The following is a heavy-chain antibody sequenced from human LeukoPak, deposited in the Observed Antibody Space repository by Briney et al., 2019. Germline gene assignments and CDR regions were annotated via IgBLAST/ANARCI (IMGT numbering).Heavy chain of an antibody. V-gene: IGHV3-15*01. Sequence: PGGSLRLSCAASGFTFSNVWMSWVRQAPGKGLEWVGRIKSRTDGGTTDYAAPVKGRFAISRDDSKNTLYLQMNSLKTEDTAVYYCTTDHHQVNYDILTGYYKGGDYWGQGTLVTVSS. CDR3: TTDHHQVNYDILTGYYKGGDY. CDR1: GFTFSNVW. J-gene: IGHJ4*02. CDR2: IKSRTDGGTT. D-gene: IGHD3-9*01.